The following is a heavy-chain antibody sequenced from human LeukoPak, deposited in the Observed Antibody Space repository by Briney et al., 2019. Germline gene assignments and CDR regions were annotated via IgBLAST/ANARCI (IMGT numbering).Heavy chain of an antibody. D-gene: IGHD3-22*01. CDR1: GFTFSSYW. J-gene: IGHJ4*02. CDR2: IKQDGSEK. CDR3: ARNYYDSSGYYYDAFDY. V-gene: IGHV3-7*01. Sequence: GGSLRLSCAASGFTFSSYWMSWVRQAPGKGLEWVANIKQDGSEKYYVDSVKGRFTISRDNAKNSLYLQMNSLRAEDTAVYYCARNYYDSSGYYYDAFDYWGQGTLVTVSS.